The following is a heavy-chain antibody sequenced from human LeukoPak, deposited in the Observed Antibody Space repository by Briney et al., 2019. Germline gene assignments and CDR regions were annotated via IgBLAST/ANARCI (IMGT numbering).Heavy chain of an antibody. D-gene: IGHD2-15*01. V-gene: IGHV3-7*03. J-gene: IGHJ4*02. CDR2: IKEHGGET. Sequence: GGSLRLSCAASGFTFSTFWMSWVRQPPGKGLELVANIKEHGGETYYLDSVKGRFTISRDNSKNTLYLQMNSLRAEDTAVYYCARELLGSRGYWGQGTLVTVSS. CDR3: ARELLGSRGY. CDR1: GFTFSTFW.